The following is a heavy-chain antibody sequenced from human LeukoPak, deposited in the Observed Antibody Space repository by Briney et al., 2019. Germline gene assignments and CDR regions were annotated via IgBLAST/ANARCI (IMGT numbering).Heavy chain of an antibody. D-gene: IGHD4-11*01. CDR3: ARVLGEGSDTVTTGLNDY. J-gene: IGHJ4*02. V-gene: IGHV3-30-3*01. Sequence: PGGSLRLSCAASGFTFSSYAMHWVRQAPGKGLEWVAVISYDGSNKYYADSVKGRFTISRDNSKNTLYLQMNSLRAEDTAVYYCARVLGEGSDTVTTGLNDYWGQGTLVTVSS. CDR1: GFTFSSYA. CDR2: ISYDGSNK.